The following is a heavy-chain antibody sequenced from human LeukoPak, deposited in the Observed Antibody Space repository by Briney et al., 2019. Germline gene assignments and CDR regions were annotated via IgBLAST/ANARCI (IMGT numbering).Heavy chain of an antibody. Sequence: PSETLSLTCSVSGDSIRTNNYFWGWIRQPPGIGLDWIGSISYNGITYYNPSLKTRASVSVDTAKNQFSLNLNSVTAADTAIYYCARRPGHTCDMGNCFDPWGQGTVVTLS. J-gene: IGHJ5*02. CDR2: ISYNGIT. CDR3: ARRPGHTCDMGNCFDP. CDR1: GDSIRTNNYF. V-gene: IGHV4-39*01.